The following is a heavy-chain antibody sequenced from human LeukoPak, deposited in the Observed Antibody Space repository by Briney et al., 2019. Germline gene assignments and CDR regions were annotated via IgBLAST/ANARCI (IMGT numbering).Heavy chain of an antibody. Sequence: GGSLRLSCAASGFTFGRHWMNWVRQAPGKGLEWVASITPDGRDRYYVDSVKGRFTVSRDNAKNSLYPQMISLRGEDTAVYFCARSNYGTYDYWGQGALVTVSS. J-gene: IGHJ4*02. D-gene: IGHD1-26*01. CDR1: GFTFGRHW. CDR2: ITPDGRDR. CDR3: ARSNYGTYDY. V-gene: IGHV3-7*01.